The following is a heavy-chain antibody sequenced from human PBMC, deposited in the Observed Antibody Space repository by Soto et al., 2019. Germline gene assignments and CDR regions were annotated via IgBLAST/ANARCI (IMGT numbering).Heavy chain of an antibody. CDR3: AHSLKADYGDYAPFDY. V-gene: IGHV2-5*02. CDR2: IYWDDDK. D-gene: IGHD4-17*01. J-gene: IGHJ4*02. Sequence: QITLKESGPTLVKPTQTLTLTCTFSGFSLSTSGVGVGWIRQPPGKALEWLALIYWDDDKRYSPSLKRRLTITKDTSKNQVVLTMTNMDPVDTATYYCAHSLKADYGDYAPFDYWGQGTLVTVSS. CDR1: GFSLSTSGVG.